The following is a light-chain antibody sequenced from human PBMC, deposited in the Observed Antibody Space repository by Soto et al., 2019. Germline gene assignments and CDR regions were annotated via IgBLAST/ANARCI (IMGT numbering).Light chain of an antibody. V-gene: IGKV3-15*01. Sequence: EIVMTQSPATLSVSPGERATLSCRASQSVSSNLAWYQQKPGQAPRLLIYGASTRATGIPARFSGSGSGTELTLNISSLQSEDFAVYYCQQYNNWPPWTVGQGTKVEIK. CDR1: QSVSSN. CDR3: QQYNNWPPWT. CDR2: GAS. J-gene: IGKJ1*01.